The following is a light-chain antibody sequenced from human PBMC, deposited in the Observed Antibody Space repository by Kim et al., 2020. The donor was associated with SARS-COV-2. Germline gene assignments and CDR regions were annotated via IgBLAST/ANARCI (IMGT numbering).Light chain of an antibody. CDR3: QQYGTSLYT. CDR2: GAS. Sequence: LCPGERATLSCRASQSVSSSYLAWYQQKRGQAPRLLIYGASNRAAGIPDRFSGSGSGTDFTLTISRLESEDFAVYYCQQYGTSLYTFGQGTKLEI. J-gene: IGKJ2*01. CDR1: QSVSSSY. V-gene: IGKV3-20*01.